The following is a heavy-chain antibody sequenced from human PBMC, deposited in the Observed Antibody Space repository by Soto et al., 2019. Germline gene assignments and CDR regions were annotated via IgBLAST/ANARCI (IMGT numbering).Heavy chain of an antibody. Sequence: SETLSLTCGVYGGSFRNYYWIWVRQPPGKGLEWIGEVNHSGEATYDPSLQSRVTISLDTSNNHFSLKMTSLTAADTALYFCKRAERFPRSWCDPWGQGTQVTVSS. D-gene: IGHD3-10*01. CDR1: GGSFRNYY. J-gene: IGHJ5*02. CDR3: KRAERFPRSWCDP. CDR2: VNHSGEA. V-gene: IGHV4-34*01.